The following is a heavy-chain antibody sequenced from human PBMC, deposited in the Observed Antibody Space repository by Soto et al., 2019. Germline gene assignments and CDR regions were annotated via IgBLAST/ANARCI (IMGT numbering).Heavy chain of an antibody. V-gene: IGHV1-46*01. D-gene: IGHD6-13*01. Sequence: ASVKVSCKASGYTFTNYYMHWVRQAPGQGLEWMGIINPSGGSTSYAQKFQGRVTMTRDTSTSTVYMELSSLRSEDTAVYYCAAEPYSSSWYVDAFDIWGQGTMVTVS. CDR3: AAEPYSSSWYVDAFDI. CDR2: INPSGGST. J-gene: IGHJ3*02. CDR1: GYTFTNYY.